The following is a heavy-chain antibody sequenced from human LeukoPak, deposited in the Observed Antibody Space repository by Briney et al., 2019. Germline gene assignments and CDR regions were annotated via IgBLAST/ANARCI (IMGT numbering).Heavy chain of an antibody. V-gene: IGHV1-46*01. CDR2: INPSGGST. J-gene: IGHJ4*02. Sequence: ASVKVSCKASGYTFTSYYMHWVRQAPGQGLEWMGIINPSGGSTSYAQKFQGRVTMTRDTSTSTVYMELSSLRSEDTAVYYCVIVSRHVRYFDYWGQGTLVTVSS. CDR1: GYTFTSYY. D-gene: IGHD3-16*02. CDR3: VIVSRHVRYFDY.